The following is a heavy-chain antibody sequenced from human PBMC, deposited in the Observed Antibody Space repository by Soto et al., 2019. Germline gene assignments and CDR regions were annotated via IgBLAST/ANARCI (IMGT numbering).Heavy chain of an antibody. D-gene: IGHD4-17*01. V-gene: IGHV3-23*01. CDR1: GFTFSSYA. CDR2: ISGSGGST. CDR3: EKFPTVNTVDY. Sequence: GGSLRLSCAASGFTFSSYAMSWARQAPGKGLEWVSAISGSGGSTYYADSVKGRFTISRDNSKNTLYLQMNSLRAEDTAVYYCEKFPTVNTVDYWGQGTLVTVSS. J-gene: IGHJ4*02.